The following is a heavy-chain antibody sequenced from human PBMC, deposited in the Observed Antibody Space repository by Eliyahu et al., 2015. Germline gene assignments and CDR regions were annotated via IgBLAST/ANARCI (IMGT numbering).Heavy chain of an antibody. D-gene: IGHD4-11*01. CDR3: ARDTTVTREFWWFDY. V-gene: IGHV3-48*04. Sequence: EVQLVESGGGLVQPGGSLRLSCSASGFPFXXYSMNWVRQXPPGKGLEWVSYISSSSSTIYYADSVKGRFTISRDNAKNSLYLQMNSLRAEDTAVYYCARDTTVTREFWWFDYWGQGTLVTVSS. CDR2: ISSSSSTI. CDR1: GFPFXXYS. J-gene: IGHJ4*02.